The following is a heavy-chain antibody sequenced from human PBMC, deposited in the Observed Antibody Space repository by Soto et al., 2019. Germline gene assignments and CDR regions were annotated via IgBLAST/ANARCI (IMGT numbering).Heavy chain of an antibody. CDR1: GFTFTSNW. J-gene: IGHJ4*02. CDR2: INSDGTTT. CDR3: TRGGATGAGIYHFEN. Sequence: EVQLVESGGGLVQPGGSLRLSCAASGFTFTSNWMHWVRQAPGKGLVWVSRINSDGTTTIYADSVKGRFTISRDNAKNTLYLQVNSLGGEDTAVYYCTRGGATGAGIYHFENWGQGTLVTVSS. V-gene: IGHV3-74*01. D-gene: IGHD3-10*01.